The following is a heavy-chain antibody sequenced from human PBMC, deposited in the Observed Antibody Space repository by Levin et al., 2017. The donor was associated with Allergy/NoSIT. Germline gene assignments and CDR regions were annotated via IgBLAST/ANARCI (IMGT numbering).Heavy chain of an antibody. CDR3: AREGVDYYFHMDV. V-gene: IGHV3-48*01. J-gene: IGHJ6*03. CDR2: ISSTSNSI. CDR1: GFTFSSHS. Sequence: TGGSLRLSCAASGFTFSSHSMNWVRQAPGKGLEWVSYISSTSNSIYYADSVKGRFTISRDHVKSSLYLQMNSLRADDTAVYYCAREGVDYYFHMDVWGKGTTVTVSS.